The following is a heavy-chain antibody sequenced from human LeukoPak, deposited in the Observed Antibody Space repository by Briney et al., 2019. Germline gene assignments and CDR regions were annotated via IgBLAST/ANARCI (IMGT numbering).Heavy chain of an antibody. V-gene: IGHV3-30-3*01. J-gene: IGHJ4*02. CDR2: ITCDGSNK. D-gene: IGHD5-18*01. Sequence: GGSLRLSCAASGFTFSSYAMHWVRQAPGKGLEWVAVITCDGSNKYYADSVKGRFTISRDNSKNTLYLQMNSLRAEDTAVYYCARDYGYPRNYFDYWGQGTLVTVSS. CDR3: ARDYGYPRNYFDY. CDR1: GFTFSSYA.